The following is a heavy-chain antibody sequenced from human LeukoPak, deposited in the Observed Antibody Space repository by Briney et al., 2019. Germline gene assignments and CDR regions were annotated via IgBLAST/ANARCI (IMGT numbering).Heavy chain of an antibody. CDR2: IYYSGST. J-gene: IGHJ4*02. CDR3: ARGQWLVSSFDY. Sequence: SETLSLTCTVSGGSISSSSYYWGWIRQPPGKGLEWIGSIYYSGSTYYNPSLKSRVTISVDTSKNQFSLKLSSVTAADTAVYYCARGQWLVSSFDYWGQGTLVTVSS. D-gene: IGHD6-19*01. V-gene: IGHV4-39*01. CDR1: GGSISSSSYY.